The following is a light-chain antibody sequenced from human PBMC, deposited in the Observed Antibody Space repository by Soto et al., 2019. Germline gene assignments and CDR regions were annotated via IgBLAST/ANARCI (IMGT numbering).Light chain of an antibody. Sequence: AIRMTQSPSSFSASTGDRVTITCRASQGISSYLAWYQQKPGKAPKLLIYAASTLQSGVPSRFSGSGSGTDFTLTISNLQPDDFATYYCQQLNSYPLTFGGGTKVDIK. V-gene: IGKV1-8*01. J-gene: IGKJ4*01. CDR3: QQLNSYPLT. CDR1: QGISSY. CDR2: AAS.